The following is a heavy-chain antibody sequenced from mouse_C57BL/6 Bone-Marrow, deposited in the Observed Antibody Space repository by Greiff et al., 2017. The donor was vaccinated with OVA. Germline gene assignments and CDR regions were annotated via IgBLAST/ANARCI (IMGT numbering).Heavy chain of an antibody. D-gene: IGHD1-1*01. J-gene: IGHJ2*01. CDR1: GFTFSSYA. CDR2: ISSGGDYI. Sequence: EVQRVESGEGLVKPGGSLKLSCAASGFTFSSYAMSWVRQTPEKRLEWVAYISSGGDYIYYADTVKGRFTISRDNARNTLYLQMSSLKSEDTAMYYCTRVEVITTAFDYWGQGTTLTVSS. CDR3: TRVEVITTAFDY. V-gene: IGHV5-9-1*02.